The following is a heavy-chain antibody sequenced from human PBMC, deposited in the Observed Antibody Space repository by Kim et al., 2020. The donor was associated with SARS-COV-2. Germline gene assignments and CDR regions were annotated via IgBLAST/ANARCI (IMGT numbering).Heavy chain of an antibody. CDR1: GGSISSGGYY. Sequence: SETLSLTCTVSGGSISSGGYYWSWIRQHPGKGLEWIGYIYYSGSTYYNPSLKSRVTISVDTSKNQFSLKLSSVTAADTAVYYCARVGSSSWYRGTGVDYWGQGTLVTVSS. CDR3: ARVGSSSWYRGTGVDY. J-gene: IGHJ4*02. CDR2: IYYSGST. V-gene: IGHV4-31*03. D-gene: IGHD6-13*01.